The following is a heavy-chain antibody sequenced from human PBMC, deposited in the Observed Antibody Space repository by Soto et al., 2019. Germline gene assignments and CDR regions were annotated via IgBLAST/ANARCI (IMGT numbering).Heavy chain of an antibody. V-gene: IGHV3-33*01. CDR3: ARGQTTVIRVYGMDV. CDR2: RRYDGRNK. J-gene: IGHJ6*02. CDR1: GFTFSSYG. D-gene: IGHD4-17*01. Sequence: QVQLVESGGGVVQAGRCLRLSCAASGFTFSSYGMHWVRQAPGKRLEWVAVRRYDGRNKYYADSVKGRFTISRDNCKNTQFLQRNSLRAEDTAVYYCARGQTTVIRVYGMDVWGQGTTVTVSS.